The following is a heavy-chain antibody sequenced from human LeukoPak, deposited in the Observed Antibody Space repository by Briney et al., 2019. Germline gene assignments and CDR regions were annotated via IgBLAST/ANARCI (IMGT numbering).Heavy chain of an antibody. J-gene: IGHJ3*02. V-gene: IGHV3-13*05. D-gene: IGHD2-21*01. Sequence: RGALRPSREASGLSLNNPVVRLVRQTTRKRLEWVWGIDTGGDPYYLDSVKGGFTISRDNAKISLYLQMNSLRAGDTAVYYCARSRTLWGAFDIWGQGTMVTVSS. CDR3: ARSRTLWGAFDI. CDR2: IDTGGDP. CDR1: GLSLNNPV.